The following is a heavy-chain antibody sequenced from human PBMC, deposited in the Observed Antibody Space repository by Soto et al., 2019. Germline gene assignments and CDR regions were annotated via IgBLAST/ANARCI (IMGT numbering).Heavy chain of an antibody. J-gene: IGHJ6*02. V-gene: IGHV1-18*01. CDR1: AYTFTSYG. Sequence: QIQLVQSGAEVKKPGASVKVSCKASAYTFTSYGISWVRQAPGQGLEWMGWISAYNGNTNYAQKLQGRVTMTTDTPTSTAYMELRSLRSDDTAVYYCARDPERFFNYGMDVWGQGTTVTVSS. CDR3: ARDPERFFNYGMDV. CDR2: ISAYNGNT. D-gene: IGHD3-3*01.